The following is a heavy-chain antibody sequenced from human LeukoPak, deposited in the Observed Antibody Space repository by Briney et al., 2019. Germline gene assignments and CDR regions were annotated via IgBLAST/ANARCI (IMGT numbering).Heavy chain of an antibody. V-gene: IGHV4-61*08. D-gene: IGHD4-17*01. CDR3: ARRRLTTVTTSEGEYYYYYYGMDV. Sequence: SETLSLTCGVPGAPVSSGAYYWSWIRQPPGKGLEWIGYIYYNGTTNYNPSLKSRVTISLDTSRSQFSLKLSSVTAADTAVYYCARRRLTTVTTSEGEYYYYYYGMDVWGQGTTVTVSS. CDR1: GAPVSSGAYY. CDR2: IYYNGTT. J-gene: IGHJ6*02.